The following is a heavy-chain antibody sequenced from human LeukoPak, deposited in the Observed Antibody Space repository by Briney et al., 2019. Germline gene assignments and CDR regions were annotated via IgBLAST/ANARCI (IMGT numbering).Heavy chain of an antibody. CDR1: GFTFSSYW. CDR2: IKQDGSEK. CDR3: AREQWFANSIMLGNWFDP. J-gene: IGHJ5*02. Sequence: PGGSLRLSCAASGFTFSSYWMSWVRQAPGKGLEWVANIKQDGSEKYYVDSVKGRFTISRDNAKNSLYLQMNSLRAEDTAVYYCAREQWFANSIMLGNWFDPWGQGTLVTVSS. V-gene: IGHV3-7*01. D-gene: IGHD3-10*01.